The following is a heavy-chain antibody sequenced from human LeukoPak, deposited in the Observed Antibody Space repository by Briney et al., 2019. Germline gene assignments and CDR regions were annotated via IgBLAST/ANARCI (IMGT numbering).Heavy chain of an antibody. D-gene: IGHD6-19*01. CDR3: ASSEGGSSGWYSVPHNYYYYYGMDV. J-gene: IGHJ6*02. CDR1: GYTFTSYA. Sequence: ASVKVSCKASGYTFTSYAMHWVRQAPGQRLEWMGWINAGNGNTKYSQKFQGRVTITRDTSASTAYMELSSLRSEDTAVYYCASSEGGSSGWYSVPHNYYYYYGMDVWGQGTTVTVSS. V-gene: IGHV1-3*01. CDR2: INAGNGNT.